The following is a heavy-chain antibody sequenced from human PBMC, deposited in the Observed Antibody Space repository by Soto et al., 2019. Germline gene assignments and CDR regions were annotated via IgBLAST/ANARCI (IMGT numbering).Heavy chain of an antibody. D-gene: IGHD2-2*01. V-gene: IGHV4-30-2*01. CDR2: IYHSGST. CDR3: ARGYCSSTSCSYFDY. J-gene: IGHJ4*02. Sequence: QLQLQESGSGLVKPSQTLSLTCAVSGGSISSGGYSWSWIRQPPRKGLEWIGYIYHSGSTYYNPSLKSRVTISVDRSKNQFSLKLSSVTAADTAVYYCARGYCSSTSCSYFDYWGQGTLVTVSS. CDR1: GGSISSGGYS.